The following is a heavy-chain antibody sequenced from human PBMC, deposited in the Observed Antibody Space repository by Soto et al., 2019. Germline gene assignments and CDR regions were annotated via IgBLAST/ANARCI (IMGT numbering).Heavy chain of an antibody. CDR2: IYTGGST. J-gene: IGHJ1*01. CDR1: GFIVSSNY. Sequence: GGSLRPSCAAFGFIVSSNYMSRVRQAPGKGLEWVSVIYTGGSTSYADSVKGRFTISRDNSKNTVYLQMNSLRAEDTAVYYCARDLGRDSNQHWGQGTLVTVSS. V-gene: IGHV3-53*01. CDR3: ARDLGRDSNQH. D-gene: IGHD4-4*01.